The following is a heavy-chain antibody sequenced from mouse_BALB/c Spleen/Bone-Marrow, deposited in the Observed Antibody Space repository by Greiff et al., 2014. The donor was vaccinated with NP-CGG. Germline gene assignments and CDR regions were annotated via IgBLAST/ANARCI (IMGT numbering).Heavy chain of an antibody. CDR2: ISSGGST. J-gene: IGHJ3*01. CDR3: AREMVTGFAY. V-gene: IGHV5-6-5*01. CDR1: GFTFSSYA. Sequence: EVKVVESGGGLVKPGGPLKLSCAASGFTFSSYAMSWVRQTPEKRLEWVASISSGGSTYYPDSVKGRFTISRDNARNILYLQMSSLRSEDTAMYYCAREMVTGFAYWGQGTLVTVSA. D-gene: IGHD2-2*01.